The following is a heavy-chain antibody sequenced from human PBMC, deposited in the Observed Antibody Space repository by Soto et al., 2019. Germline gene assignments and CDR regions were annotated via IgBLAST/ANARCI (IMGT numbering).Heavy chain of an antibody. CDR2: IKSKTDGGTT. D-gene: IGHD3-9*01. J-gene: IGHJ4*02. Sequence: PGGSLRLSCAASGFTFSNAWTSWVRQAPGKGLEWVGRIKSKTDGGTTDYAAPVKGRFTISRDDSKNTLYLQMNSLKTEDTAVYYCTTERYYDIWTGYLHFDYCGQRTLVTVSS. CDR1: GFTFSNAW. V-gene: IGHV3-15*01. CDR3: TTERYYDIWTGYLHFDY.